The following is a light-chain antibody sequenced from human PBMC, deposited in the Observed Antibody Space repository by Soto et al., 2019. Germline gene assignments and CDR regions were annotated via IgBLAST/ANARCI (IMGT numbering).Light chain of an antibody. CDR1: QSLSSNS. CDR3: QQYGTSPYT. CDR2: GAS. V-gene: IGKV3-20*01. Sequence: EIVLTQSPGTLPLSPGERATLSCGASQSLSSNSLAWYQQKPGQAPRLLIYGASSRATGIPDRFSGSGSGTDFTLTISRLEPKDFAVYYCQQYGTSPYTFGQGTKLEIK. J-gene: IGKJ2*01.